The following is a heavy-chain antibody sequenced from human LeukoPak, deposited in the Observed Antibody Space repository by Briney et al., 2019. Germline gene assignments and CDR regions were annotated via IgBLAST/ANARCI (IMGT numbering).Heavy chain of an antibody. D-gene: IGHD3-22*01. CDR1: GFSFNYYA. V-gene: IGHV3-23*01. CDR3: AKSSYYDSAGYYREYYFDY. CDR2: ISGSGGST. J-gene: IGHJ4*02. Sequence: GGSLRLSCVSSGFSFNYYAMSWVRQPPGKGLEWVSGISGSGGSTHYADSVKGRFTVSRDKTKSKLYLQMTSLRAEDTVVYYCAKSSYYDSAGYYREYYFDYWGQGTLVTVSS.